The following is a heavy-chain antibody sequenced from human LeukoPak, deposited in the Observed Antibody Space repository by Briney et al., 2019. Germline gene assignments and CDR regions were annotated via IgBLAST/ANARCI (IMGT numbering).Heavy chain of an antibody. CDR2: IKQDESEK. V-gene: IGHV3-7*01. CDR3: ARDKGVRQIGSYFDY. Sequence: SGGSLRLSCAASGFTFSDYWMSWVRQAPGKGLEWVANIKQDESEKYYVDSVKGRFTISRDNAKNSLYLQMNSLRAEDTAVYYCARDKGVRQIGSYFDYWGQGALVTVSS. J-gene: IGHJ4*02. D-gene: IGHD1-26*01. CDR1: GFTFSDYW.